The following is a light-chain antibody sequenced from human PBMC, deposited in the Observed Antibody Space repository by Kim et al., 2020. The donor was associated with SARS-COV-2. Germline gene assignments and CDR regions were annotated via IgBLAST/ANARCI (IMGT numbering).Light chain of an antibody. CDR3: QQSFSNPRT. V-gene: IGKV1-39*01. Sequence: DIQMTQSPSSLSAYVGDRVTITCRASQRISTYLNWYQQKPGKAPKLLIYSASSLQSGVPSRFSGSGSGTDFTLTISSLQPEDFATYYCQQSFSNPRTFGQGTKVDIK. J-gene: IGKJ1*01. CDR2: SAS. CDR1: QRISTY.